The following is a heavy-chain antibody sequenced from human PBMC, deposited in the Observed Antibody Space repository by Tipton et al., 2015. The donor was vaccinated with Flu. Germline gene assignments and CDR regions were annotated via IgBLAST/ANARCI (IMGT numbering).Heavy chain of an antibody. Sequence: TLSLTCTVSGTSIIDDYWSWVRQTDGKGLEWIGSIYHSGTAYYNPSLKSRVTISVDASKNQISLKLSSVTAADTAVYYCARLRANYYDSSGYSDYWGQGTLVSVSS. V-gene: IGHV4-4*07. D-gene: IGHD3-22*01. CDR2: IYHSGTA. CDR1: GTSIIDDY. J-gene: IGHJ4*02. CDR3: ARLRANYYDSSGYSDY.